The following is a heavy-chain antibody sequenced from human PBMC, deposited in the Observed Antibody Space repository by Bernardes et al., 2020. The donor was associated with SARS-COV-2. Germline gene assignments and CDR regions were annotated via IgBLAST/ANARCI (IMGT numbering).Heavy chain of an antibody. CDR2: ISWDGGST. CDR1: GFTFDDYT. J-gene: IGHJ4*02. CDR3: AKDVDRGYCSSTSCYPDY. Sequence: LRLSCAASGFTFDDYTMHWVRQAPGKGLEWVSLISWDGGSTYYADSVKGRFTISRDNSKNSLYLQMNSLRTEDTALYYCAKDVDRGYCSSTSCYPDYWGQGTLVTVSS. V-gene: IGHV3-43*01. D-gene: IGHD2-2*01.